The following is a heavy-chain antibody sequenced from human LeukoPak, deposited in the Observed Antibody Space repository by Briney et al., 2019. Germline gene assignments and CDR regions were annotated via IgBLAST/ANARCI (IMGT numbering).Heavy chain of an antibody. CDR3: AKEGSGYCSGGSCYFSNYYYYYYYMDV. V-gene: IGHV3-30*02. D-gene: IGHD2-15*01. CDR1: TFTFNSYT. CDR2: IRYDGSNK. Sequence: GGSLRLSCAASTFTFNSYTMHWVRQAPGKGLEWVAFIRYDGSNKYYADSVKGRFTISRDNSKNTLYLQMNSLRAEDTAVYYCAKEGSGYCSGGSCYFSNYYYYYYYMDVWGKGTTVTISS. J-gene: IGHJ6*03.